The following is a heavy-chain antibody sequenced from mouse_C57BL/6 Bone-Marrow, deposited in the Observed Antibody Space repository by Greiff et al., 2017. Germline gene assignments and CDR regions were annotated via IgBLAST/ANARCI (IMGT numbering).Heavy chain of an antibody. Sequence: VQLQQPGAELVMPGASVKLSCKASGYTFTSYWMHWVKQRPGQGLEWIGEIDPSDSYTNYNQKFKGKSTLTVDKSSSTAYMQLSSLTSEDSAVYYCARWDGNYLYFDYWGQGTTLTVSS. J-gene: IGHJ2*01. CDR3: ARWDGNYLYFDY. V-gene: IGHV1-69*01. CDR1: GYTFTSYW. CDR2: IDPSDSYT. D-gene: IGHD2-1*01.